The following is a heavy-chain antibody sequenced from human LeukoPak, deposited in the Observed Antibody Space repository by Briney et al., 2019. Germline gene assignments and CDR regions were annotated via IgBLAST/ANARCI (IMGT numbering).Heavy chain of an antibody. V-gene: IGHV3-23*01. D-gene: IGHD3-3*01. CDR1: GFTFSNAW. CDR3: AKNFWSDRYYYYMDV. J-gene: IGHJ6*03. CDR2: ISGSGGIT. Sequence: YPGGSLRLSCAASGFTFSNAWMSWVRQAPGKGLEWVSAISGSGGITYYADSLKGRFTISRDNSKNTLYLQMNSLRAVDTAVYCCAKNFWSDRYYYYMDVWGKGTTVTVSS.